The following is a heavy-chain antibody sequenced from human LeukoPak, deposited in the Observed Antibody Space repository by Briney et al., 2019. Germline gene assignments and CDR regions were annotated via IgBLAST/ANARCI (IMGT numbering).Heavy chain of an antibody. CDR3: AKDGTMIVGGWIDI. V-gene: IGHV4-31*03. CDR2: IHHSGNT. Sequence: SETLSLTCTVPGGSISSGGHYWSWIRQHPEKGLEWIGYIHHSGNTYYNPSLKSRVTISVDTSKNQLSLKLSSVTAADTAVYYCAKDGTMIVGGWIDIWGQGTMVTVSS. CDR1: GGSISSGGHY. D-gene: IGHD3-22*01. J-gene: IGHJ3*02.